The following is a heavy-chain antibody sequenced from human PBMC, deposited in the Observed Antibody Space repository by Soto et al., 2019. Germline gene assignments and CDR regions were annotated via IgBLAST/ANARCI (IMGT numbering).Heavy chain of an antibody. CDR3: ARGATLDY. J-gene: IGHJ4*02. Sequence: ASVKVSCKASGYTFTSYDINWVRQATGQGLEWMGWMNPNSGNTGYAQKFQGRFTIPRDNAKNSLYLQMNSLRAEDTAVYYCARGATLDYWGQGTLVTVSS. CDR1: GYTFTSYD. V-gene: IGHV1-8*01. D-gene: IGHD2-15*01. CDR2: MNPNSGNT.